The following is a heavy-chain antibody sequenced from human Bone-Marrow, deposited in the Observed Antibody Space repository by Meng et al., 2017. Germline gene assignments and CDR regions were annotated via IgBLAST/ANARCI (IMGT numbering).Heavy chain of an antibody. D-gene: IGHD2-8*01. Sequence: ASVKVSCKASGGTFNSYSITWVRQAPGQGLEWMGWMNPNSGNTGFAQKFQGRVTMTSDTSITTAYMELNSLRSDDTAVYYCARGQYCTTGACPYYFDYWGQGTLVTVSS. CDR3: ARGQYCTTGACPYYFDY. V-gene: IGHV1-8*02. J-gene: IGHJ4*02. CDR1: GGTFNSYS. CDR2: MNPNSGNT.